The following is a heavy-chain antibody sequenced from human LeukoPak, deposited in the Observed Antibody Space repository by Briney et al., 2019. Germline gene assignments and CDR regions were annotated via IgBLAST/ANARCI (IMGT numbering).Heavy chain of an antibody. CDR2: FDPEDGET. Sequence: GASVKVSCTVSGYTLTELSMHWVRQAPGKGLEWMGGFDPEDGETIYAQKFQGRVTMTEDTSTDTAYMELSSLRSEDTAVYYCATSILWFGELSTTTDYWGQGTLVTVSS. CDR3: ATSILWFGELSTTTDY. V-gene: IGHV1-24*01. J-gene: IGHJ4*02. D-gene: IGHD3-10*01. CDR1: GYTLTELS.